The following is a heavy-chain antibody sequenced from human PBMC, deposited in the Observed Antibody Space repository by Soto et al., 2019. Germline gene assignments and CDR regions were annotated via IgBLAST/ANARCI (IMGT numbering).Heavy chain of an antibody. V-gene: IGHV3-30-3*01. CDR2: LSYDGGNQ. J-gene: IGHJ4*02. D-gene: IGHD2-21*01. CDR1: GFTFKTYA. CDR3: ARGGHIGHFDF. Sequence: QVHLVESGGGVVQPGRSLRLSCAASGFTFKTYAMHWVRQAPGRGLEWVAVLSYDGGNQYHADSVKGRFTISRDNSKNTLYLQMNSRRTEDTAVYYCARGGHIGHFDFWGQGTLVTVSS.